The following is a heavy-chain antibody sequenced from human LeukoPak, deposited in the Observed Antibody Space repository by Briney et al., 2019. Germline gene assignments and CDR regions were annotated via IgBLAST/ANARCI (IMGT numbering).Heavy chain of an antibody. V-gene: IGHV4-4*07. D-gene: IGHD4-23*01. Sequence: SETLSLTCTVSGGSISSYYWSWIRQPAGKGLEWIGRIYTSGSTNYHPSLKSRVIMSIDTSKNHFTLHLSSVTAADTAVYYCATCYDEWYLRFDYWSQGTLVTVSS. CDR3: ATCYDEWYLRFDY. J-gene: IGHJ4*02. CDR2: IYTSGST. CDR1: GGSISSYY.